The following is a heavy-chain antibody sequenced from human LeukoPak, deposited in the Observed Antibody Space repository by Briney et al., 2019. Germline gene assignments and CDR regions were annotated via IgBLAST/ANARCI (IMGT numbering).Heavy chain of an antibody. CDR1: GFTFSEYY. CDR3: ARDTNNGLDV. D-gene: IGHD1-20*01. J-gene: IGHJ6*02. CDR2: ISSSGRLK. Sequence: GGSLRLSCAASGFTFSEYYINWIRQAPGKGLEWVSHISSSGRLKQYADSVRGRFTITRDNAQNFMSLQMNNLKPEDTAVYYCARDTNNGLDVWGRGTTVTVS. V-gene: IGHV3-11*01.